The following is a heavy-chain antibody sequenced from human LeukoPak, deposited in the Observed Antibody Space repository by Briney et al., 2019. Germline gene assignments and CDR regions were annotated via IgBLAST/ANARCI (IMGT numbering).Heavy chain of an antibody. J-gene: IGHJ4*02. CDR3: ARKRGIAVAGRPAPYYFDY. CDR2: IYHSGST. D-gene: IGHD6-19*01. Sequence: MTSETLSLTCTVSGYSISSGYYWGWIRQPPGKGLEWIGSIYHSGSTYYNPSLKSRVTISVDTSKNQFSLKLSSVTAADTAVYYCARKRGIAVAGRPAPYYFDYWGQGTLVTVSS. V-gene: IGHV4-38-2*02. CDR1: GYSISSGYY.